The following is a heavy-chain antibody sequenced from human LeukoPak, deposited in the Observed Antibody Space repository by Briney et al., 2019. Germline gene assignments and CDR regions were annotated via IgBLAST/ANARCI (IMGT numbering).Heavy chain of an antibody. Sequence: GGSLRLSCAASGFTFNTFGMHWVRQAPGQGLEWVAAIWFDGSVKHYSDAVKGRFAISRDNSLNTLYLQMNSLRVEDTAVYYCAKDTAVQFLEPAFWGQGTLVTVSS. CDR3: AKDTAVQFLEPAF. D-gene: IGHD3-3*01. CDR2: IWFDGSVK. J-gene: IGHJ4*02. V-gene: IGHV3-33*06. CDR1: GFTFNTFG.